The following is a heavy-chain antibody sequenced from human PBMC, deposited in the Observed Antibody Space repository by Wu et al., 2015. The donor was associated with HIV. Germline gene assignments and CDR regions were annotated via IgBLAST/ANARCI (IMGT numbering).Heavy chain of an antibody. Sequence: QVQLVQSGTEVKRPGASLKVSCKASGYTFTSYDINWVRRATGQGLEWMGWMNPKSGNTGYAQKFQGRVTMTRNTSINTAYMELNSLRPDDTAMYYCARADQLGYDYGHWNFDLWGHGTLAIVSS. D-gene: IGHD4/OR15-4a*01. CDR3: ARADQLGYDYGHWNFDL. CDR2: MNPKSGNT. CDR1: GYTFTSYD. J-gene: IGHJ2*01. V-gene: IGHV1-8*01.